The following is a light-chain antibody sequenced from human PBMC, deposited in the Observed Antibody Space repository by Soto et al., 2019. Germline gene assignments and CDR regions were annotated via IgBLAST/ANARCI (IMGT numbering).Light chain of an antibody. J-gene: IGKJ3*01. V-gene: IGKV3D-20*01. Sequence: EIVLTQSRATLSLSPGERATLSCGASQSVRSNYVAWFQQKPGLAPRLLIYDASSRATGIPDRFRGSGSGTDFTLTISSLEPEDFAVYYCQQYGTSPFTFGPGTKVDIK. CDR2: DAS. CDR1: QSVRSNY. CDR3: QQYGTSPFT.